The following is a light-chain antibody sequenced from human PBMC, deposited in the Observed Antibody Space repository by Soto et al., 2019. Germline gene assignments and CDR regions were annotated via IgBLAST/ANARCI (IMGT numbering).Light chain of an antibody. CDR3: QQRSNWPTWT. Sequence: EIVLTQSPATLSLSPWERATLSCRASQSVSSYLAWYQQNPGQAPRLLIYDASNRATGIPARFSGSGSGTDFTLTISSLEPEDFAVYYCQQRSNWPTWTFGQGTKVDIK. V-gene: IGKV3-11*01. J-gene: IGKJ1*01. CDR2: DAS. CDR1: QSVSSY.